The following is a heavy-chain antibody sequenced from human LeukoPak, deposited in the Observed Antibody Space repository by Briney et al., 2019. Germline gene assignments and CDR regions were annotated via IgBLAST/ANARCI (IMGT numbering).Heavy chain of an antibody. D-gene: IGHD3-22*01. V-gene: IGHV3-74*01. CDR3: AREGPLLPLDY. J-gene: IGHJ4*02. CDR1: GFTFSSYW. Sequence: GGSLRLSCAASGFTFSSYWMHWVRQAPGKGLVWVSRINTDGSSTSYADSVKGRFTISRDNAKNTLYLQMNSLRAEDTAVYYCAREGPLLPLDYWGQGTLVTVSS. CDR2: INTDGSST.